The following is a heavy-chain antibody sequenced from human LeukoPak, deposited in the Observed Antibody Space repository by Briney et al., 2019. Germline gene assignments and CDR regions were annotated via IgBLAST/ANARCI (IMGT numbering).Heavy chain of an antibody. V-gene: IGHV6-1*01. J-gene: IGHJ4*02. D-gene: IGHD1-26*01. CDR2: TFYRSKWYN. CDR1: GDSVSSNSAA. Sequence: SQTLSLTCAISGDSVSSNSAAWKSASQSRSRGLEWLGRTFYRSKWYNYYAVSVKSRITINPDTSKNQFSLQLNSVTPEDTAVYYCARDQWGHYFDYWGQGTLVTVSS. CDR3: ARDQWGHYFDY.